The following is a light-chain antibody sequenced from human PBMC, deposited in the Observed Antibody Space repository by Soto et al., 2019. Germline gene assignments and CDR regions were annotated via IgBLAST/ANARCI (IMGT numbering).Light chain of an antibody. CDR2: TGS. CDR3: QQTLSCPPP. CDR1: QAIDSW. Sequence: DIQMTKPPSSVSASVGDRVTITCRASQAIDSWLAWYQQKPREAPKLLIFTGSLLHSGVPPRFSGSGSGTDFTLTISSLQPEDFATYYCQQTLSCPPPFGQGTKV. J-gene: IGKJ1*01. V-gene: IGKV1-12*01.